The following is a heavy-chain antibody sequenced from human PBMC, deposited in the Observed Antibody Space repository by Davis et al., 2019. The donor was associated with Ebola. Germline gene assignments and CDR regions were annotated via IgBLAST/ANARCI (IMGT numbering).Heavy chain of an antibody. J-gene: IGHJ6*02. CDR2: IYSGGST. V-gene: IGHV3-53*01. CDR3: ARDFAYGDYGMDV. Sequence: GESLKISCAASGFTVSSNYMSWVRQAPGKGLEWVSVIYSGGSTYYADSVKGRFTISRDNSKNTLYLQMNSLRAEDTAVYYCARDFAYGDYGMDVWGQGTTVTVSS. D-gene: IGHD4-17*01. CDR1: GFTVSSNY.